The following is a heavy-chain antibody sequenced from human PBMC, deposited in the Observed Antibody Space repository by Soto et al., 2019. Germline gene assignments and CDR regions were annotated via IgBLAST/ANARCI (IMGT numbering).Heavy chain of an antibody. D-gene: IGHD2-15*01. CDR3: ARDSGYCSGGSCYSQGHNAFDI. V-gene: IGHV1-69*08. CDR1: GGTFSSYT. J-gene: IGHJ3*02. CDR2: IIPILGIA. Sequence: QVQLVQSGAEVKKPGSSVKVSCKASGGTFSSYTISWVRQAPGQGLEWMGRIIPILGIANYAQKFQGRVTITADKPTRTAYMELSSLRSEDTAVYYCARDSGYCSGGSCYSQGHNAFDIWGQGTMVTVSS.